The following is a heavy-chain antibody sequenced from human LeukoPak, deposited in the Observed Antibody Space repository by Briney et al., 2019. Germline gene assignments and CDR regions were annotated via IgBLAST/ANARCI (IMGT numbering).Heavy chain of an antibody. CDR1: GGSISSYY. CDR2: IYTSGST. D-gene: IGHD1-26*01. Sequence: SETLSLTCTVSGGSISSYYWSWIRQPAGKGLEWIGRIYTSGSTNYNPSLKSRVTISVDTSKHQFSLKLSSVTAADTAVYYCARTPRGLFWFDPWGQGTLVTVSS. J-gene: IGHJ5*02. CDR3: ARTPRGLFWFDP. V-gene: IGHV4-4*07.